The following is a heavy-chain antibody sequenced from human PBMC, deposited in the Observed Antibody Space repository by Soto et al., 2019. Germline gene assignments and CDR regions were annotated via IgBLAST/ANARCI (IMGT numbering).Heavy chain of an antibody. D-gene: IGHD6-13*01. V-gene: IGHV4-4*02. J-gene: IGHJ5*02. CDR3: ARVVVATYSSTFDP. CDR2: IYHTGST. Sequence: QVQLQESGPGLVKPSGTLSLTCGVSSDSISSSNWWTWVRQPPGKGLEWIGEIYHTGSTNYNPSLKSRVTTSVDKSTNQFSLKLSSVTAADTAVYYCARVVVATYSSTFDPWGQGTLVTVSS. CDR1: SDSISSSNW.